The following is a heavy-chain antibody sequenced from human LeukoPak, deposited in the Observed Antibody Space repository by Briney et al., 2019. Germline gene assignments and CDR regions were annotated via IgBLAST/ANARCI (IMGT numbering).Heavy chain of an antibody. CDR2: IYYSGST. CDR1: GGSISSSSYY. Sequence: SETLSLTCTVSGGSISSSSYYWGWIRQPPGKGLEWIGNIYYSGSTSYNPSPKSRVTISVDTSKNQFSLKLSSVTAADTAVYYCARPGPNSDWSFGYFDYWGQGTLVTVSS. J-gene: IGHJ4*02. CDR3: ARPGPNSDWSFGYFDY. V-gene: IGHV4-39*01. D-gene: IGHD6-19*01.